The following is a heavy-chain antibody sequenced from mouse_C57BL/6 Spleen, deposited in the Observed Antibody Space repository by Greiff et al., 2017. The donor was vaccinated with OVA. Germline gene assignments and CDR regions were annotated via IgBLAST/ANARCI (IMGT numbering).Heavy chain of an antibody. V-gene: IGHV2-3*01. CDR1: GFSLTSYG. J-gene: IGHJ2*01. CDR3: AKPRGYYDYDVGYFDY. CDR2: IWGDGST. D-gene: IGHD2-4*01. Sequence: VKLMASGPGLVAPSQSLSITCTVSGFSLTSYGVSWVRQPPGKGLEWLGVIWGDGSTNYHSALISRLSISKDNSKSQVFLKLNSLQTDDTATYYCAKPRGYYDYDVGYFDYWGQGTTLTVSS.